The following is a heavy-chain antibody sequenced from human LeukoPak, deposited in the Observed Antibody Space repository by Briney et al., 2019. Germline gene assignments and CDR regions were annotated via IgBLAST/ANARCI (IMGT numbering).Heavy chain of an antibody. CDR2: IYHSGST. CDR1: GYSISSGYY. CDR3: ARVETLGPEWLLFNWFDP. Sequence: SETLSLTCTVSGYSISSGYYWGWIRQPPGKGLEWIGGIYHSGSTYYNPSLKSRVTISVDTSKNQFSLKLSSVTAADTAVYYCARVETLGPEWLLFNWFDPWGQGTLVTVSS. D-gene: IGHD3-3*01. V-gene: IGHV4-38-2*02. J-gene: IGHJ5*02.